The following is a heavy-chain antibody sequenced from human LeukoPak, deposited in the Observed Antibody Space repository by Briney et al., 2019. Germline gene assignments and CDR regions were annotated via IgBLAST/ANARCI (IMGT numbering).Heavy chain of an antibody. CDR3: ARVAGYSGYDYGADY. CDR1: GFTFSSYW. J-gene: IGHJ4*02. V-gene: IGHV3-74*01. CDR2: INSDGSST. Sequence: GGSLRLSCAASGFTFSSYWMHWVRQAPGKGLVWVSRINSDGSSTSYADSLKGRLTISRDNAKNTLYLQMNSLRVEDTAVYYCARVAGYSGYDYGADYWGQGTLVTVSS. D-gene: IGHD5-12*01.